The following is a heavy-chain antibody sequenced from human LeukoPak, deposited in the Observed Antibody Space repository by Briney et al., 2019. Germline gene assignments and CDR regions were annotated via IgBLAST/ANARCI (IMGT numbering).Heavy chain of an antibody. V-gene: IGHV3-21*01. CDR1: GFTFSSYN. J-gene: IGHJ4*02. CDR3: VRGSLYDILTGYHENYFDY. D-gene: IGHD3-9*01. Sequence: PGGSLRLSCTFSGFTFSSYNMDWVRQAPGKGLGWVSSISGSSSYRYYADLVEGRFTISRDNAKNSLFLQMNSLTADDTAVYYCVRGSLYDILTGYHENYFDYWGQGIVVTVSS. CDR2: ISGSSSYR.